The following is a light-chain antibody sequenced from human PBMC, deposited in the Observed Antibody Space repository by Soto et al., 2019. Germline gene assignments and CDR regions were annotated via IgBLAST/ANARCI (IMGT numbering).Light chain of an antibody. V-gene: IGKV3-15*01. CDR3: QQYNNWPYS. CDR1: ESVSTN. J-gene: IGKJ5*01. Sequence: EIEMTQSPATLSLAPGERVTLSCRASESVSTNLAWYQQKAGQAPRLLIYGASTRATGIPARFSGSGSGTDFTLTISRLEPEDSAVYFCQQYNNWPYSFGQGNDWRL. CDR2: GAS.